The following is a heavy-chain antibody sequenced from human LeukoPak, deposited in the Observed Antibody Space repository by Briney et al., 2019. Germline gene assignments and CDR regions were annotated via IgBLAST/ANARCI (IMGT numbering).Heavy chain of an antibody. CDR3: AREYCSAGRCYSTRPDYYYYYYMDV. CDR1: GYSITKGYY. Sequence: SETLSPTCSVSGYSITKGYYWGWIRQSPGKRLEWIATIYHSGDTYYNPSFKSRVTMSVDTSKNQFSLNLSSVTAADTAIYYCAREYCSAGRCYSTRPDYYYYYYMDVWGIGTTVTVSS. CDR2: IYHSGDT. D-gene: IGHD2-15*01. J-gene: IGHJ6*03. V-gene: IGHV4-38-2*02.